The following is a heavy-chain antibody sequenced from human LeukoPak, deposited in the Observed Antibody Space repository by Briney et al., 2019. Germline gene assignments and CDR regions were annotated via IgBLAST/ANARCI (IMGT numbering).Heavy chain of an antibody. D-gene: IGHD6-19*01. V-gene: IGHV1-46*01. J-gene: IGHJ5*02. Sequence: ASVKVSCKAPGYXFTNYYIHWVRQAPGQGLEWVGIINPGGGGTKYAPQFQGRVTMTRDTSTSTVYMELSSLRSEDTAMYYCARGGSGRWNWFDPWGQGTLVTVSS. CDR1: GYXFTNYY. CDR3: ARGGSGRWNWFDP. CDR2: INPGGGGT.